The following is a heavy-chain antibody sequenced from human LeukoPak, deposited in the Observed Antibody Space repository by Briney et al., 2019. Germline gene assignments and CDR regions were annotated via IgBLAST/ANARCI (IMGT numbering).Heavy chain of an antibody. CDR2: ISDRGDTI. Sequence: PGGSLRLSCAASGFTFSGYYMSWIRQAPGKGLEWVSYISDRGDTIYYADSVKGRFTISRDNAKNSVSLQMNSLRPDDTAVYYCARLKAGNWGPGNLVSVSS. CDR1: GFTFSGYY. CDR3: ARLKAGN. V-gene: IGHV3-11*01. J-gene: IGHJ4*02.